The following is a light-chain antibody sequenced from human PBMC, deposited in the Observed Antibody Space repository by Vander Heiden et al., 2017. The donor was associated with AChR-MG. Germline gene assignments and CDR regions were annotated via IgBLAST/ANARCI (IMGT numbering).Light chain of an antibody. Sequence: DIQMTQSPSSLSASVGDRVTITCRASQSISSYLNWYQQKPGKAPKLLIYAASSLRSGVPSRFSGSGSGTDFTLTISSLQPEDFATYYCQQSDSSPQVTFGGGTKVEIK. CDR3: QQSDSSPQVT. J-gene: IGKJ4*01. CDR2: AAS. CDR1: QSISSY. V-gene: IGKV1-39*01.